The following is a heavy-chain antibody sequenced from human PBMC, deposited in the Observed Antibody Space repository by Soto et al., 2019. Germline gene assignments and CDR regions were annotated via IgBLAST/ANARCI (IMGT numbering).Heavy chain of an antibody. CDR3: ARDPSSGSVSRGYYEYYGMDV. V-gene: IGHV1-3*01. J-gene: IGHJ6*02. CDR2: INAGNGNT. D-gene: IGHD3-10*01. Sequence: ASVKVSCKASGYTVTSYAMHWVRQAPGQRLEWMGWINAGNGNTKYSQKFQGRVTITRDTSASTAYMELSSLRSEETAVYYCARDPSSGSVSRGYYEYYGMDVRGQWTMFTVSS. CDR1: GYTVTSYA.